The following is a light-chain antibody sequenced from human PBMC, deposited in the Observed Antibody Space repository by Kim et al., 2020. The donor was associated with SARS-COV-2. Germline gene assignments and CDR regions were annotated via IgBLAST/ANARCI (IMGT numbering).Light chain of an antibody. CDR3: QQYGSSPWT. CDR2: GAS. CDR1: QSVSSSY. V-gene: IGKV3-20*01. Sequence: PGQSATLSCRASQSVSSSYLAWYQQKPGQAPRLLIYGASSRATGIPDRFSGSGSGTDFTLTISRLEPEDFAVYYCQQYGSSPWTFGQGTKVDIK. J-gene: IGKJ1*01.